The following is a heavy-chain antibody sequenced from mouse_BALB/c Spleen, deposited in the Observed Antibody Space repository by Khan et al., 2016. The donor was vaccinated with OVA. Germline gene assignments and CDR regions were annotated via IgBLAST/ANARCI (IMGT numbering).Heavy chain of an antibody. CDR3: AKDPPYDALDY. CDR1: GFSLTDYA. V-gene: IGHV2-6-5*01. Sequence: QVQLKQSGPGLVAPSQSLSITCTVSGFSLTDYAVSWIRQPPGKGLEGRGVIWAGGSKYYNSALKSRLSISKDNPKSQVFLEMNSRQPDYTAMYYCAKDPPYDALDYWGQGTSVTVSS. J-gene: IGHJ4*01. CDR2: IWAGGSK.